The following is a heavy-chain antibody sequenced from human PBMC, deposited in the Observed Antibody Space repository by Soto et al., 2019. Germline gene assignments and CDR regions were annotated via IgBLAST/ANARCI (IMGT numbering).Heavy chain of an antibody. CDR1: GFTFSSYA. V-gene: IGHV3-30*03. D-gene: IGHD6-19*01. CDR2: ISYDGSNK. J-gene: IGHJ4*02. Sequence: PGGSLRLSCAASGFTFSSYAMNWVRQAPGKGLEWVAVISYDGSNKYYADSVKDRFTISRDNSKKTLYLQMNSLRADDTAVYYCVAGQYFFDYCGQGTLVTVPQ. CDR3: VAGQYFFDY.